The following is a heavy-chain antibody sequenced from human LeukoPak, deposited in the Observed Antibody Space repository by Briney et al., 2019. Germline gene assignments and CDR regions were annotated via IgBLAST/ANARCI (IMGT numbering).Heavy chain of an antibody. J-gene: IGHJ4*02. CDR2: IYYSGST. D-gene: IGHD1-20*01. CDR3: ARGGITGTNY. CDR1: GGSISSYY. V-gene: IGHV4-59*01. Sequence: KSSETLSLTCTVSGGSISSYYWSWIRQPPGKGLEWIGYIYYSGSTNYNPSLKSRVTISVDTSKNQFSLKLSSVTAADTAVYYCARGGITGTNYWGQGTLVTVSS.